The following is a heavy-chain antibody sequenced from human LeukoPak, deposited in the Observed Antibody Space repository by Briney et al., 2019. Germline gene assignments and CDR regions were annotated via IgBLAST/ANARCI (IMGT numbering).Heavy chain of an antibody. CDR1: GFTFSSYA. V-gene: IGHV3-30-3*01. Sequence: GGSLRLSCAASGFTFSSYAMHWARQAPGKGLEWVAVISYDGSNKYYADSVKGRFTISRDNSKNTLYLQMNSLRAEDTAVYYCASDGLGGLRYFDWLLGFDYWGQGTLVTVSS. D-gene: IGHD3-9*01. CDR3: ASDGLGGLRYFDWLLGFDY. J-gene: IGHJ4*02. CDR2: ISYDGSNK.